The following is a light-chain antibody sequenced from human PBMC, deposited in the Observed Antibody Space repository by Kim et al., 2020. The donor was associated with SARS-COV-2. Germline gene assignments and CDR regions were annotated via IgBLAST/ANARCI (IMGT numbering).Light chain of an antibody. V-gene: IGLV3-1*01. CDR2: QDD. Sequence: SYELTQPPSVSVSPGQTASITCSGDKLGDKYACWYQQKPGQSPLLVIYQDDKRPSGIPERFSGSRSGNTATLTISGTQTMDEADYYCQAWDSSMVFGGGTQLTV. J-gene: IGLJ2*01. CDR1: KLGDKY. CDR3: QAWDSSMV.